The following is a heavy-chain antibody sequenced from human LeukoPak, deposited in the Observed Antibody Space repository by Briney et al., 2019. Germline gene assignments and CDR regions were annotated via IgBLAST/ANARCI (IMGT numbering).Heavy chain of an antibody. V-gene: IGHV3-43*02. Sequence: GGSLRLSCAASGFTFDDYAMHWVCQAPGKGLEWVSLISGDGGSTYYADSVKGRFTISRDNSKNSLYLRMNSLRTEDTALYYCAKDYSSGWWLNYWGQGTLVTVSS. CDR2: ISGDGGST. CDR1: GFTFDDYA. J-gene: IGHJ4*02. D-gene: IGHD6-19*01. CDR3: AKDYSSGWWLNY.